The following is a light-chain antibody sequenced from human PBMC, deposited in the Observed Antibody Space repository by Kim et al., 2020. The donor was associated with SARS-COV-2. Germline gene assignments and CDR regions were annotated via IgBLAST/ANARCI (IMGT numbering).Light chain of an antibody. Sequence: VALGQTGRITCHGDSLRSYYGTWYQQKPGQAPIVVIYGKNNRPSGVPDRFSGSSSGNTASLTITGTQAGDEADYYCNSRDSNDNVVFGGGTQLTVL. CDR2: GKN. CDR1: SLRSYY. V-gene: IGLV3-19*01. J-gene: IGLJ2*01. CDR3: NSRDSNDNVV.